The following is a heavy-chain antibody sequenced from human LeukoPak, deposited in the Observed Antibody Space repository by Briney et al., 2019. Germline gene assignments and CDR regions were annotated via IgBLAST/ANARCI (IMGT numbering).Heavy chain of an antibody. Sequence: SETLSLTCAVYGGSFSGYYWSWIRQPPGKGLEWIGEINHSGSTNYNPSLKSRVTISVDTSKNQFSLKLSSVTAADTAVYYCATSGGEYCSGGSCYSEWNWFDSWGQGTLVTVSS. CDR2: INHSGST. J-gene: IGHJ5*01. CDR1: GGSFSGYY. V-gene: IGHV4-34*01. D-gene: IGHD2-15*01. CDR3: ATSGGEYCSGGSCYSEWNWFDS.